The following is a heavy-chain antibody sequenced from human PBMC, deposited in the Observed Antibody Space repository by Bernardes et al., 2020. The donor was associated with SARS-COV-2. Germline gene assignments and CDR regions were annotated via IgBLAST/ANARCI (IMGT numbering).Heavy chain of an antibody. V-gene: IGHV1-46*01. Sequence: ASVKVSCKASGYTFTSYYMHWVRQAPGQGLEWMGIINPSGGSTSYAQKFQGRVTMTRDTSTSTVYMELSSLRSEDTAVYYCARGGGWWELLPGTDPLDYWGQGTLVTVSS. D-gene: IGHD1-26*01. CDR2: INPSGGST. CDR3: ARGGGWWELLPGTDPLDY. CDR1: GYTFTSYY. J-gene: IGHJ4*02.